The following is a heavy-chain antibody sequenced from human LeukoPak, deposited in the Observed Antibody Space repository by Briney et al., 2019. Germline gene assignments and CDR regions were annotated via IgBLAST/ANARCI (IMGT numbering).Heavy chain of an antibody. CDR2: IYHSGST. Sequence: SGTLSLTCAVSGGSISSSNWWSWVRQPPGKGLEWIGEIYHSGSTNYNPSLKSRVTISVDTSKNQFSLKLSSVTAADTAVYYCASSPGYCSSTSCSRFDYWGQGTLVTVSS. J-gene: IGHJ4*02. CDR1: GGSISSSNW. D-gene: IGHD2-2*01. V-gene: IGHV4-4*02. CDR3: ASSPGYCSSTSCSRFDY.